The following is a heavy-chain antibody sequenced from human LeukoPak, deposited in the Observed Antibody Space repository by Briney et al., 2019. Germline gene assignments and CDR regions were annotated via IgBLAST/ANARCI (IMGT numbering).Heavy chain of an antibody. Sequence: GRSLRLSCAASGFTFSSYGMHWVRQAPGKGLEWVAVIWYDGSNKYYADSVKGRFTISRDNSKNTLYLQMNSLRAEDTAVYYCARDGDTMVRGVITHFDYWGQGTLVTVSS. V-gene: IGHV3-33*01. D-gene: IGHD3-10*01. CDR1: GFTFSSYG. CDR3: ARDGDTMVRGVITHFDY. J-gene: IGHJ4*02. CDR2: IWYDGSNK.